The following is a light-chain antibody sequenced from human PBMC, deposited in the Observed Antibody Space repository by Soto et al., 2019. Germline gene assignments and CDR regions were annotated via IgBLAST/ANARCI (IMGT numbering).Light chain of an antibody. CDR3: SSYAGSNNHVV. V-gene: IGLV2-8*01. J-gene: IGLJ2*01. CDR2: EVS. Sequence: QSVLTQPPSASGSPGQSVTISCTGTSSDVGGYNYVSWYQQHPGKAPKLMIYEVSTRPSGVPDRFSGSKSGNTASLTVSGLQAEDEADYYCSSYAGSNNHVVFGGGTKVTVL. CDR1: SSDVGGYNY.